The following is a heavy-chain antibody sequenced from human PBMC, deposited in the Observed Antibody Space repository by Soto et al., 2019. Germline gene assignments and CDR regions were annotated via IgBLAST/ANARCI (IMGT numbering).Heavy chain of an antibody. CDR2: INHSGST. J-gene: IGHJ4*02. CDR1: GGSFSGYY. V-gene: IGHV4-34*01. Sequence: PSETLSLTCAVYGGSFSGYYWSWIRQPPGKGLEWIGEINHSGSTNYNPSLKSRVTISVDTSKNQFSLKLSSVTAADTAVYYCARGLIAAAGSGPVGYWGQGTLVTVSS. D-gene: IGHD6-13*01. CDR3: ARGLIAAAGSGPVGY.